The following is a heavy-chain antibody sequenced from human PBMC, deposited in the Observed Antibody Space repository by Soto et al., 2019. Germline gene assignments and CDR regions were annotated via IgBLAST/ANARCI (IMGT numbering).Heavy chain of an antibody. J-gene: IGHJ4*02. D-gene: IGHD3-22*01. CDR2: IYYSGST. CDR3: ARHVDYYDSSGYYEGTRFDY. CDR1: GGSISSSSYY. V-gene: IGHV4-39*01. Sequence: SETLSLTCTVSGGSISSSSYYWGWIRQPPGKGLEWIGSIYYSGSTYYNPSLKSRVTISVDTSKNQFSLKLSSVTAADTAVYYCARHVDYYDSSGYYEGTRFDYWGQGTLVTVSS.